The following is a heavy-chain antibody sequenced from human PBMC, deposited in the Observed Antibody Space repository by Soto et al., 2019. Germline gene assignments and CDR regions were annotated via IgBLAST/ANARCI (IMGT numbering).Heavy chain of an antibody. CDR2: IYYTGTT. Sequence: PSETLYLTCTVSGGSISPYYWSWIRQSPGKGLEWIGYIYYTGTTRYNPSLKSRVTILVDTSKNQFSLKLSSVTAADTAVYYCARLGGYYQALDTWGQGALVTVSS. CDR1: GGSISPYY. D-gene: IGHD3-22*01. CDR3: ARLGGYYQALDT. J-gene: IGHJ5*02. V-gene: IGHV4-59*08.